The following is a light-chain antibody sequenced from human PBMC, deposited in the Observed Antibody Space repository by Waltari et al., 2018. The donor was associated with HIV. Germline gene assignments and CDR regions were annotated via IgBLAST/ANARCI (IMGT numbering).Light chain of an antibody. V-gene: IGKV3-20*01. Sequence: EIVLTQSPATLSLSPGESATLSCRASQSVSNNYLAWYQQKPGQAPRLLINSASSRATGIPDRFSGSGSGTDFTLTISRLEPEDFAVYYCQQYCCSPLTFGGGTKVEIK. J-gene: IGKJ4*01. CDR3: QQYCCSPLT. CDR1: QSVSNNY. CDR2: SAS.